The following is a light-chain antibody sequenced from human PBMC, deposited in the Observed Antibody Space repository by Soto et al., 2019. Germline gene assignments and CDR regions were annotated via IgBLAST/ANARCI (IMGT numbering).Light chain of an antibody. Sequence: DIQMTQSPSSLSASVGDRVTITCRASQDIRNYLGWHQQKPGKAPKRLLYASSSLQSGVPSTFIGSGSGTSFTLTITSLQPEDFATYYCLQHNSYPYTLGQGTKLEIK. CDR1: QDIRNY. V-gene: IGKV1-17*01. J-gene: IGKJ2*01. CDR2: ASS. CDR3: LQHNSYPYT.